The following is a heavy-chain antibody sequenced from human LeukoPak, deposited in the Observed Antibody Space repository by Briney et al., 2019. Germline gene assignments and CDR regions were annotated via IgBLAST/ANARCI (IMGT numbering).Heavy chain of an antibody. J-gene: IGHJ3*02. CDR3: ARELYYDSSGYYYGDAFDI. Sequence: ASVKVSCKASGYTFTSYDINWVRQAAGQGHEWMGWMNPNSGNTGYAQKFQGRVTITADKSTSTAYMELSSLRSEDTAVYYCARELYYDSSGYYYGDAFDIWGQGTMVTVSS. D-gene: IGHD3-22*01. V-gene: IGHV1-8*03. CDR1: GYTFTSYD. CDR2: MNPNSGNT.